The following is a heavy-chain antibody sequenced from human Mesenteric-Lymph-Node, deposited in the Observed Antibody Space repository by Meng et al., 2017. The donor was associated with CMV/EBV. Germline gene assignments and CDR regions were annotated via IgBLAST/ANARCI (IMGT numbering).Heavy chain of an antibody. D-gene: IGHD1-14*01. V-gene: IGHV3-7*01. CDR3: VRELPDTYRFDN. CDR1: GFTFSSYW. J-gene: IGHJ4*02. Sequence: GESLKISCAASGFTFSSYWMSWVRQAPGKGLEWVANIKQDGSEKYYVDSVRGRFTISRDNSETTASLHMNSLRAEDTAVYHCVRELPDTYRFDNWGQGTLVTVSS. CDR2: IKQDGSEK.